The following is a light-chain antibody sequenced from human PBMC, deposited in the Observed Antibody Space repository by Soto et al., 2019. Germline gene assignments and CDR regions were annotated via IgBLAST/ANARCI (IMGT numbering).Light chain of an antibody. CDR1: SSDVGGYNS. J-gene: IGLJ3*02. CDR3: SSFTRSGTRV. CDR2: DVS. V-gene: IGLV2-14*01. Sequence: QSALTQPASVSGSPVQSITISCTGTSSDVGGYNSVSWYQQHLGEVPKLIIYDVSNRPSGVSNRFSGSKSGNTASLTISGLQAEDESDYYCSSFTRSGTRVFGVGTTLTVL.